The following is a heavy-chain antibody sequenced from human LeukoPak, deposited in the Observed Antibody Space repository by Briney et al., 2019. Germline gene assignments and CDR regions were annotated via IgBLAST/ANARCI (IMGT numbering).Heavy chain of an antibody. CDR2: ISSSSSYI. V-gene: IGHV3-21*01. CDR1: GFTFSSYS. Sequence: PGGSLRLSCAASGFTFSSYSMNWVRQAPGKGLEWVSSISSSSSYIYYADSVKGRFTISRDNAKNSLYLQMNSLRAEDTAVYYCAREGDGTSRDGYNYPFDYWGQGTLVTVSS. J-gene: IGHJ4*02. D-gene: IGHD5-24*01. CDR3: AREGDGTSRDGYNYPFDY.